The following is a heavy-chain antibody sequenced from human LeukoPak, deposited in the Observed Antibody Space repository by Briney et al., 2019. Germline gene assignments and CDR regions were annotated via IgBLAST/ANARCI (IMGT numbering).Heavy chain of an antibody. CDR2: ITSGGTTI. D-gene: IGHD2-15*01. CDR1: GFTFRTYN. J-gene: IGHJ3*02. Sequence: PGGSLRLSCAASGFTFRTYNMNWVRQAPGKGLEWVSYITSGGTTIYYADSVKGRFTISRDNAKNSLYLQMNSLRVEDTAVYYCAKNSDGSPDAFDIWGQGTLVTVSS. V-gene: IGHV3-48*01. CDR3: AKNSDGSPDAFDI.